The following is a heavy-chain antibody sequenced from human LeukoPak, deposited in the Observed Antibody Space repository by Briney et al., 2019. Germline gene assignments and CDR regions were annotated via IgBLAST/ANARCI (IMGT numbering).Heavy chain of an antibody. CDR3: VKGSRAARPYYFDY. D-gene: IGHD6-6*01. CDR1: GFAFSDYA. Sequence: PGGSLRLSCAAAGFAFSDYAMSCVRQAPGKGLEWVSAITAGGDSTYYADSAKGRFTISRDNSKNTLYLQMSSLTVADTAVYYCVKGSRAARPYYFDYWGQGTLVTVSS. CDR2: ITAGGDST. V-gene: IGHV3-23*01. J-gene: IGHJ4*02.